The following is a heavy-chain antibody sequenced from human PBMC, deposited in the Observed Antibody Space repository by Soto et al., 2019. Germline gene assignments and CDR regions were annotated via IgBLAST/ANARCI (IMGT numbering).Heavy chain of an antibody. V-gene: IGHV1-69*12. CDR1: GGTFSSYA. CDR3: ASHSYGDFPHYYHCMDV. CDR2: IIPIFGTA. J-gene: IGHJ6*02. D-gene: IGHD5-18*01. Sequence: QVQLVQSGAEVKKPGSSVKVSCKASGGTFSSYASSWVRQAPGQGLEWMGGIIPIFGTANYAQKFQGRVTITADESTSTAYMELCSLRSEDTAVYYCASHSYGDFPHYYHCMDVWGQGTTVTVSS.